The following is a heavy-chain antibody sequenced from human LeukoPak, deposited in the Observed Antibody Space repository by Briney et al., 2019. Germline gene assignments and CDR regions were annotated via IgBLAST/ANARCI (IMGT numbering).Heavy chain of an antibody. CDR2: TYYKSKWYN. V-gene: IGHV6-1*01. CDR3: AMGDIPLET. J-gene: IGHJ4*02. CDR1: GDSVSRNGAV. Sequence: SQTLSLTCAISGDSVSRNGAVWNWIRQSPSRGLEWLGRTYYKSKWYNNYAVSVKSRITINPDTSKNQFSLQLNSVTPEDTAVYYCAMGDIPLETWGQGILVTVSS. D-gene: IGHD2-21*02.